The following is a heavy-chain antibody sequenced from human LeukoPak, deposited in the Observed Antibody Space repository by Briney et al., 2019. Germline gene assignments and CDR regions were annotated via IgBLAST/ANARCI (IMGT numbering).Heavy chain of an antibody. J-gene: IGHJ4*02. V-gene: IGHV3-21*01. Sequence: GGSLRLSCAASGFTFSSYSMNWVRQAPGKGLEWVSSISSSSRYIYYADSVEGRFTISRDNAKNSLYLQMNSLRAEDTAVYYCARIGWELLGGFDYWGQGTLVTVSS. CDR3: ARIGWELLGGFDY. D-gene: IGHD1-26*01. CDR2: ISSSSRYI. CDR1: GFTFSSYS.